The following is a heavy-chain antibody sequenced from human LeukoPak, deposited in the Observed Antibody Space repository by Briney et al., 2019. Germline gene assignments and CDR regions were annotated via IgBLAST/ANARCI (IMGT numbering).Heavy chain of an antibody. J-gene: IGHJ5*02. CDR2: INPSAGST. V-gene: IGHV1-46*01. Sequence: ASVKVSCKASGYTFTSYGISWVRQAPGQGLEWMGRINPSAGSTGYAQKFQGRVTMTRDMSTSTVYMELSSLRSEDTAVYYCAREWELPPGGVLDPWGQGTLVTVSS. D-gene: IGHD1-26*01. CDR1: GYTFTSYG. CDR3: AREWELPPGGVLDP.